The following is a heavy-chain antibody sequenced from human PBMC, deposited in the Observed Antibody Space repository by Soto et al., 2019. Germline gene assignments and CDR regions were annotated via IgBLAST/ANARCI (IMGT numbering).Heavy chain of an antibody. D-gene: IGHD5-18*01. CDR3: ARTLYSYGPRFDY. CDR2: IYYSGST. V-gene: IGHV4-61*05. J-gene: IGHJ4*02. CDR1: GGSISGSSYY. Sequence: PSETLSLTCTVSGGSISGSSYYWAWIRQPPGKGLEWIGYIYYSGSTNYNPSLKSRVTISVDTSKNQFSLKLSSVTAADTAVYYCARTLYSYGPRFDYWGQGTLVTVSS.